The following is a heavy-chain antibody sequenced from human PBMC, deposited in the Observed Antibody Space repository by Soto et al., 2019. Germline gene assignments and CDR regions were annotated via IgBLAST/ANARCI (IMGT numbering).Heavy chain of an antibody. V-gene: IGHV3-30*18. CDR1: GFTFSSYG. J-gene: IGHJ4*02. Sequence: GGSLRLSCAASGFTFSSYGMHWVRQAPGKGLEWVAVISYDGSNKYYADSVKGRFTISRDNSKNTLYLQMNSLRAEDTAVYYCAKDDYRVAGNFDYWGQGTLVTVSS. CDR3: AKDDYRVAGNFDY. D-gene: IGHD6-19*01. CDR2: ISYDGSNK.